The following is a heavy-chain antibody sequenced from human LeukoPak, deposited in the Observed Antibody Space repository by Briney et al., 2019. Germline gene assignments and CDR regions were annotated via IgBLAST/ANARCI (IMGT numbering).Heavy chain of an antibody. D-gene: IGHD4-17*01. CDR1: GDSISSSSSY. Sequence: SETLSLTCNVSGDSISSSSSYWGWIRQPPGKGLEWIGSIYYSGSTYYNTSLKSRVTISVDTSKNQFSLKLSSVTAADTAVYYCARSPYAGDYEQGFDYWGQGTLVTVSS. CDR2: IYYSGST. J-gene: IGHJ4*02. CDR3: ARSPYAGDYEQGFDY. V-gene: IGHV4-39*07.